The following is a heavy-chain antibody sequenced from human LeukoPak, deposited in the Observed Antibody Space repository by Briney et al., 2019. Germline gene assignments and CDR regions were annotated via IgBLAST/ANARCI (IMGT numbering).Heavy chain of an antibody. D-gene: IGHD5-18*01. CDR2: IRSKAYGGTI. CDR3: TRGPIQLWIHNAMDV. J-gene: IGHJ6*02. Sequence: PGRSLRLSCTTSGFTFGDYAMSWVRQAPGKGLEWVGFIRSKAYGGTIEYAASVKGRFTISRDDSKSIAYLQMSSLKIEDTAVYYCTRGPIQLWIHNAMDVWGQGTTVTVSS. CDR1: GFTFGDYA. V-gene: IGHV3-49*04.